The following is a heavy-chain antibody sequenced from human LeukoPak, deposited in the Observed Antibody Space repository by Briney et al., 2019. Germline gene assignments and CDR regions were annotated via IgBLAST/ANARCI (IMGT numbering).Heavy chain of an antibody. CDR1: GFTFDDYA. CDR2: ISWNSGSI. V-gene: IGHV3-9*01. CDR3: AKDGFLEWLFSYFDY. J-gene: IGHJ4*02. D-gene: IGHD3-3*01. Sequence: GGSLRLSCAASGFTFDDYAMHWVRQAPGKGLEWVSGISWNSGSIGYADSVKGRFTISRDNSKNTLYLQMNSLRAEDTAVYYCAKDGFLEWLFSYFDYWGQGTLVTVSS.